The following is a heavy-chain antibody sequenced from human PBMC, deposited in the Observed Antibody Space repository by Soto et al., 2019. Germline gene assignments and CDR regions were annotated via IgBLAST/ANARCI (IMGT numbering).Heavy chain of an antibody. V-gene: IGHV3-7*05. Sequence: GGSLRLSCAASGFTFSSYWMSWVRQAPGKGLEWVANIKQDGSEKYYVDSVKGRFTISRDNAKNSLYLQMNSLRAEDTAVYYCARKSGGSGWYWGGNYFDYWGQGTLVTVSS. D-gene: IGHD6-19*01. CDR2: IKQDGSEK. CDR1: GFTFSSYW. J-gene: IGHJ4*02. CDR3: ARKSGGSGWYWGGNYFDY.